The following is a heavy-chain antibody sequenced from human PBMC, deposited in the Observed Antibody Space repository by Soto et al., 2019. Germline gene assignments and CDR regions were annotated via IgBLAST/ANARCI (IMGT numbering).Heavy chain of an antibody. D-gene: IGHD5-18*01. Sequence: QVQLVQSGAEVKKPGSSVKVSCKASGGTFSSYAISWVRQAPGQGLEWMGGIIPIFGTANYAQKFQGRVTITADESTSTAYMERSSLRSEDTAVYYCASTSRQGGGVQLWNYFDYWGQGTLVTVSS. CDR1: GGTFSSYA. CDR3: ASTSRQGGGVQLWNYFDY. J-gene: IGHJ4*02. CDR2: IIPIFGTA. V-gene: IGHV1-69*12.